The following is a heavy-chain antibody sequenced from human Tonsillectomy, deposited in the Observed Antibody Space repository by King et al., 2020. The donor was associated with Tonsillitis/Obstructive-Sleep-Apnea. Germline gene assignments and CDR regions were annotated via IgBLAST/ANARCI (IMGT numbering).Heavy chain of an antibody. Sequence: QLVQSGGGLIQPGGSLRLSCAASGFTVSRNYMRWVRQAPGKGLEWVSVIYSGGSTYYADSVKGRFTISRDNSKNTLYLQMNSLRAEDTAVYYCARCGGDCYFTPDAFDIWGQGTMVTVSS. CDR2: IYSGGST. J-gene: IGHJ3*02. CDR1: GFTVSRNY. V-gene: IGHV3-53*01. D-gene: IGHD2-21*01. CDR3: ARCGGDCYFTPDAFDI.